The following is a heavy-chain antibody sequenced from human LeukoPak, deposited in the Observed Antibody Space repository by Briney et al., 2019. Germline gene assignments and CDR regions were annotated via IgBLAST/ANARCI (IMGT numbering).Heavy chain of an antibody. D-gene: IGHD3-10*01. CDR1: GFTFSSYG. CDR2: IWYDGSNK. CDR3: ARDRGAVRGVHFDY. Sequence: GGSLRLSCAASGFTFSSYGMHWVRQAPGKGLEWVAVIWYDGSNKYYADSVKGRFTISRDNSKNTLYLQMNCLRAEDTAVYYCARDRGAVRGVHFDYWGQGTLVTVSS. V-gene: IGHV3-33*01. J-gene: IGHJ4*02.